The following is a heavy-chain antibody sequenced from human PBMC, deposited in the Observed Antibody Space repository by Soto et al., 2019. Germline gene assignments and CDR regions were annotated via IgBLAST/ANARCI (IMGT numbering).Heavy chain of an antibody. Sequence: PSETLSLTCVVSGGSVSSGSYYWSWIRQPPGKGLEWIGYIYYSGITNYNPSLKSRVTISVDTSKNQFSLKLSSVTAADTAVYYCARVIGDYVFDYWGQGTLVTVSS. D-gene: IGHD4-17*01. CDR2: IYYSGIT. V-gene: IGHV4-61*01. CDR3: ARVIGDYVFDY. J-gene: IGHJ4*02. CDR1: GGSVSSGSYY.